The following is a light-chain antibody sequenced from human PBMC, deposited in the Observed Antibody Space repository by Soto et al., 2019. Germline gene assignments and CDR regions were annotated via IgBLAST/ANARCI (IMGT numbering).Light chain of an antibody. CDR2: GAS. CDR1: QGISTW. V-gene: IGKV1-12*01. Sequence: EIQRTQSPSSVSASVGDSVTITCRASQGISTWLAWYQQKAGKAPNLLIYGASNLHSGVPSRFSGSGSGTNFTLTISSLQPEDFATYYCQQANSFPITFGQGTRLEIK. CDR3: QQANSFPIT. J-gene: IGKJ5*01.